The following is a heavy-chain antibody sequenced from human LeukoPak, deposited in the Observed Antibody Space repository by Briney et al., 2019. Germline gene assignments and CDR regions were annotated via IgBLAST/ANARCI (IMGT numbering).Heavy chain of an antibody. V-gene: IGHV1-69*01. CDR2: IIPIFGTA. J-gene: IGHJ4*02. CDR1: GGTLSSYA. D-gene: IGHD3-9*01. Sequence: SVKVSCTASGGTLSSYAISWVRQAPGQGLEWMGGIIPIFGTANYAQKFQGRVTITADESTSTAYMELSSLRSEDTAVYYCARHYDILTGPLRYWGQGTLVTVSS. CDR3: ARHYDILTGPLRY.